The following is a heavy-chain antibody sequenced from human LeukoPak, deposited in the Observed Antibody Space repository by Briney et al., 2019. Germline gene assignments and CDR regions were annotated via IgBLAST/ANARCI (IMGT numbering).Heavy chain of an antibody. J-gene: IGHJ4*02. D-gene: IGHD3-10*01. CDR2: INHSGST. CDR3: AMGSGSYYDSVYFDY. CDR1: GGSFSGYY. Sequence: SETLSLTCAVYGGSFSGYYWSWIRQPPGKGLEWIGEINHSGSTNYNPSLKSRVTISVDTSKNQFSLKLSSVTAADTAVYYCAMGSGSYYDSVYFDYWGQGTLVTVSS. V-gene: IGHV4-34*01.